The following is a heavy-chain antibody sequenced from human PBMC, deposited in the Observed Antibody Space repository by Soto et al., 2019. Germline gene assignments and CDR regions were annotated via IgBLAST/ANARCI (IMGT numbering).Heavy chain of an antibody. V-gene: IGHV4-34*01. J-gene: IGHJ4*02. CDR1: GGSFSGYY. D-gene: IGHD3-9*01. Sequence: SETLSLTCAVYGGSFSGYYWSWIRQPPGKGLEWMGEINHSGSTNYNPSLKSRFTISVDTSKNQFSLKLSSVTAADTAVYYCSSSGEHYDILTGYSYWGQGTLVTGSS. CDR3: SSSGEHYDILTGYSY. CDR2: INHSGST.